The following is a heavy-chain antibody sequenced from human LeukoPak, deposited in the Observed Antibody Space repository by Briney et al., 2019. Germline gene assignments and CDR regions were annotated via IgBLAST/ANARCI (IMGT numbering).Heavy chain of an antibody. CDR2: IRSKTYSSAT. Sequence: GGSLRLSCAVSGFTFSGSAMHWVRQASGKGLEWVGRIRSKTYSSATAYAASVKGRFTISRDDSKNTAYLQMNSLKTEDAAVYYCTRNDNYRFDYWGQGTLVTVSS. V-gene: IGHV3-73*01. CDR1: GFTFSGSA. CDR3: TRNDNYRFDY. D-gene: IGHD5-24*01. J-gene: IGHJ4*02.